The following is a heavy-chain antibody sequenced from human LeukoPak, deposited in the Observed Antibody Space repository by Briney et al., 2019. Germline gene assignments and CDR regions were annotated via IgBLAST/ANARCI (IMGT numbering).Heavy chain of an antibody. V-gene: IGHV4-39*01. CDR1: GGSISSNSYF. D-gene: IGHD6-19*01. Sequence: SETLSLTCTVSGGSISSNSYFWGWIRQPPGKGLEWIGSIYYSGSTYYNPSLKSRVTISVDTSKNQFSLKLSSVTAADTAVYYCARGAVAGKMSWFDPWGQGTLVTVSS. CDR2: IYYSGST. CDR3: ARGAVAGKMSWFDP. J-gene: IGHJ5*02.